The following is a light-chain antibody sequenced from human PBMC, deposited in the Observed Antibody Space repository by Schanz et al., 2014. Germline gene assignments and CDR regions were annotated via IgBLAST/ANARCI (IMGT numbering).Light chain of an antibody. V-gene: IGLV2-11*01. J-gene: IGLJ3*02. CDR3: AVWDDSLSAWV. Sequence: QSALTQPRSVSGSPGQSVTISCTGTSSDVGAYNDVSWYQQHPGKAPKLMIYDVNKRPSGVPDRFSGSKSGTSASLAISGLRSEDEADYYCAVWDDSLSAWVFGGGTKLTVL. CDR2: DVN. CDR1: SSDVGAYND.